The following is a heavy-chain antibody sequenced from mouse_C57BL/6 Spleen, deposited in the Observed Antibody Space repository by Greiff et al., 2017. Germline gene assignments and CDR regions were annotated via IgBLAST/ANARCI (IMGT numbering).Heavy chain of an antibody. Sequence: GGGLVQPKGSLKLSCAASGFSFNTYAMNWVRQAPGKGLEWVARIRSKSNNYATYYADSVKDRFTISRDDSESMLYLQMNNLKTEDTAMYYCVRHPQYYYAMDYWGQGTSVTVSS. V-gene: IGHV10-1*01. CDR3: VRHPQYYYAMDY. CDR2: IRSKSNNYAT. D-gene: IGHD6-1*01. J-gene: IGHJ4*01. CDR1: GFSFNTYA.